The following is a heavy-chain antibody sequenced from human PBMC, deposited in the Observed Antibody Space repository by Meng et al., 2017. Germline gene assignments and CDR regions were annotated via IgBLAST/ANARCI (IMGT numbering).Heavy chain of an antibody. Sequence: VQLVQSGAVVKKPGASVKVSCDTSGYTLSSDGFAWVRQTPEQGLEWLGWINVYSGITNYAQKFQGRVTMTTDTSTRTGYMELTSLTSDDTATYYCATRGNPYLNCWGQGTLVTVSS. V-gene: IGHV1-18*01. CDR3: ATRGNPYLNC. CDR1: GYTLSSDG. J-gene: IGHJ4*02. CDR2: INVYSGIT.